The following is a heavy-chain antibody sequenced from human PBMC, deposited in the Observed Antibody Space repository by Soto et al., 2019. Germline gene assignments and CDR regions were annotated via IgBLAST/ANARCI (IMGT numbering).Heavy chain of an antibody. V-gene: IGHV3-23*01. J-gene: IGHJ5*02. Sequence: EVQLLESGGGLVQPGGSLRLSCAASGFTFSSHVMSWVRQAPGTGLEWVSAASARNTNTYYADSVRGRFTISRDNSKSTVYLQLDSLRVEDTAVYHCARDVTSHGPRGFSSAWYGWFDPWGQGTLFVVSS. D-gene: IGHD6-19*01. CDR2: ASARNTNT. CDR1: GFTFSSHV. CDR3: ARDVTSHGPRGFSSAWYGWFDP.